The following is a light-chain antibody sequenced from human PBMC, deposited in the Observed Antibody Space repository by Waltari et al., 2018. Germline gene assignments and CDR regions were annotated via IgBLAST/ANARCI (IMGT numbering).Light chain of an antibody. CDR2: WAS. CDR1: QSVLQSVNNKNY. J-gene: IGKJ5*01. CDR3: QQYYSSSSIT. Sequence: DIVMTQSPDSLAVSLGERATIPCKSSQSVLQSVNNKNYLAWYQQTPGQPPKLLIYWASTRESGVPDRISGSGSGTDFTLTISSLQPEDVAVYFCQQYYSSSSITFGQGTRLEIK. V-gene: IGKV4-1*01.